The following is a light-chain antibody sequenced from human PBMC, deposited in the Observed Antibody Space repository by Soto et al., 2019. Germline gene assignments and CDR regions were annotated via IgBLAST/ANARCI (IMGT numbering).Light chain of an antibody. CDR1: RSDVGAYNY. CDR3: SSHTTSSSVV. CDR2: DVS. J-gene: IGLJ2*01. V-gene: IGLV2-14*01. Sequence: QSALTQPASVSGSPGQSVTISCTGTRSDVGAYNYVSWYQQHPGKAPKLIIYDVSNRPSGVSNRFSGSKSGNTASLTISGLQAEDEADYYCSSHTTSSSVVFGGGTKLTVL.